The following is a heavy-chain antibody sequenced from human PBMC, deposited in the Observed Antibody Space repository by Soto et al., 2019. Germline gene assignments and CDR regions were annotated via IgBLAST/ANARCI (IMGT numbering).Heavy chain of an antibody. Sequence: PGGSLRLSCAASGFTFSSYSMNWVRQATGKGLEWVSYISSSSSTIYYADSVKGRFTISRDNAKNSLYLQMNSLGDEDTAVYYCARESRFLEWLSLNWFDPWGQGTLVTVSS. CDR1: GFTFSSYS. CDR2: ISSSSSTI. D-gene: IGHD3-3*01. J-gene: IGHJ5*02. CDR3: ARESRFLEWLSLNWFDP. V-gene: IGHV3-48*02.